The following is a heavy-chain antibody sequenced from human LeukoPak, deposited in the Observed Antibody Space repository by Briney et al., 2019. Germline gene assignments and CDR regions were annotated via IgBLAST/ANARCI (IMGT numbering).Heavy chain of an antibody. V-gene: IGHV4-34*01. D-gene: IGHD3-3*01. Sequence: SETLSLTCAVYGGSFSGYYWSWVRQPPGKGLEWIGEINHSGSTNYNPSLKSRVTISVDTSKNQFSLKLSSVTAADTAVYYCARGGYCDFWSGYFSFDYWGQGTLVTVSS. CDR3: ARGGYCDFWSGYFSFDY. CDR2: INHSGST. J-gene: IGHJ4*02. CDR1: GGSFSGYY.